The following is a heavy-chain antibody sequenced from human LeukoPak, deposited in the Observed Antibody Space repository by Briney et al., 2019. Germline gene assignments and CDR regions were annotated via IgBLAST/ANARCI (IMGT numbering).Heavy chain of an antibody. CDR2: ISGSGGST. D-gene: IGHD1-1*01. J-gene: IGHJ6*02. Sequence: GGSLRLSCAASGFTFSSYAMSWVRQAPGKGLEWVSAISGSGGSTYYADSVKGRFTISRDNAKNTLFLQMNSLRAEDTAVYYCARRGTGHGMDVWGQGTTVIVSS. CDR3: ARRGTGHGMDV. V-gene: IGHV3-23*01. CDR1: GFTFSSYA.